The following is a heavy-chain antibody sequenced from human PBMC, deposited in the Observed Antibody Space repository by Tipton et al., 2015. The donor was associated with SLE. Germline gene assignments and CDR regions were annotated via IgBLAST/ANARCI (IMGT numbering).Heavy chain of an antibody. J-gene: IGHJ6*02. CDR3: ARERWTGTSCLLSPYDGMDV. Sequence: GSLRLSCAASGFTFSTYEMDWVRQAPGKGLEWVSYISSSGRTIYYADSVRGRFTISRDNAKNSPYLQMNSLRAEDTAVYYCARERWTGTSCLLSPYDGMDVWGQGTTVTVSS. CDR2: ISSSGRTI. CDR1: GFTFSTYE. D-gene: IGHD2-2*01. V-gene: IGHV3-48*03.